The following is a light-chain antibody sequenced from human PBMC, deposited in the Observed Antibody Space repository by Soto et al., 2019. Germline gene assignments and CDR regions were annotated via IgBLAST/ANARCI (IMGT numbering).Light chain of an antibody. V-gene: IGKV3-20*01. CDR2: GAS. Sequence: EIVLTQSPGTLSLSPGERATLSCRASQSVNNNYLAWYQQKPGQAPRLLIYGASSRATGIPDRFSGSGSGKDFTLTISRLEPEDFAVYYCQQYGSSQYTFGQGTKLDIK. CDR1: QSVNNNY. J-gene: IGKJ2*01. CDR3: QQYGSSQYT.